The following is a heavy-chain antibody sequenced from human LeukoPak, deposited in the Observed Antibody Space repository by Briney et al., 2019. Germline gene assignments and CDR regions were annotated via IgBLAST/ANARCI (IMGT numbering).Heavy chain of an antibody. CDR2: INDSGST. CDR3: ARAPSVATSTNFDS. V-gene: IGHV4-34*01. J-gene: IGHJ4*02. CDR1: GGSFSGYL. Sequence: SETLSLTCAVYGGSFSGYLWSWIRQSPGKGLEWIGEINDSGSTNYNPSLESRVTMSVDTSKNHLFLKMTSVTAADTAVYYCARAPSVATSTNFDSWGQGTLVTVSS. D-gene: IGHD5-12*01.